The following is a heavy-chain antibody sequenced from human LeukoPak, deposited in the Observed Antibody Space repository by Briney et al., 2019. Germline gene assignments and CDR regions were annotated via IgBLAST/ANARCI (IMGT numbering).Heavy chain of an antibody. V-gene: IGHV4-59*01. Sequence: PSETLSLTCTVSGGSISSYYWSWIRQPPGKGLEWIGYIYYSGSTNYNPSLKSRVTISVDTSKNQFSLKLSSVTAADTAVYYCARTPLTGAPHDAFDIWGQGTMVTVSS. J-gene: IGHJ3*02. CDR3: ARTPLTGAPHDAFDI. D-gene: IGHD7-27*01. CDR1: GGSISSYY. CDR2: IYYSGST.